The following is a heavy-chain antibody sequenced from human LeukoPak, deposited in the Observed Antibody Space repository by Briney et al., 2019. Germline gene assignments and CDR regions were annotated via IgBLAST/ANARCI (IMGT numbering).Heavy chain of an antibody. V-gene: IGHV3-11*01. CDR2: ISSSGSTI. CDR3: ARDRPYSSSTRFDY. D-gene: IGHD6-19*01. Sequence: PGRSLRLSCAASGFTFSDYYMSWIRQAPGKGLEWVSYISSSGSTIYYADSVKGRFTISRDNAKNSLYLQMNSLRAEDTAVYYCARDRPYSSSTRFDYWGQGTLVTVSS. J-gene: IGHJ4*02. CDR1: GFTFSDYY.